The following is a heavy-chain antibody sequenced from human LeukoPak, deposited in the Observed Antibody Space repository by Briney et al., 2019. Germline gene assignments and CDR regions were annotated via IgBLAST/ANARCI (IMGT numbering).Heavy chain of an antibody. Sequence: PSETLSLTCAVYGGPFSGYYWSWIRQPPGKGLEWIGEINHSGSTNYNPSLKSRVTISVDASKNQFSLKLSSVTAADTAVYYCARARRSDIVVVVAYFDYWGQGTLVTVSS. CDR3: ARARRSDIVVVVAYFDY. CDR2: INHSGST. V-gene: IGHV4-34*01. J-gene: IGHJ4*02. CDR1: GGPFSGYY. D-gene: IGHD2-15*01.